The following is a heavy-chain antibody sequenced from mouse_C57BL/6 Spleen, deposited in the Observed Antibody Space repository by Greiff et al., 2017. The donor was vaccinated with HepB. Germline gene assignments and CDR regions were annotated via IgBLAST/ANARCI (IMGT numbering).Heavy chain of an antibody. Sequence: EVKLQESGTVLARPGASVKMSCKTSGYTFTSYWMHWVKQRPGQGLEWIGAIYPGNSDTSYNQKFKGKAKLTAVTSASTAYMELSSLTNEDSAVYYCTRYEGTIYYGNYDFDVWGTGTTVTVSS. CDR1: GYTFTSYW. J-gene: IGHJ1*03. D-gene: IGHD2-1*01. V-gene: IGHV1-5*01. CDR2: IYPGNSDT. CDR3: TRYEGTIYYGNYDFDV.